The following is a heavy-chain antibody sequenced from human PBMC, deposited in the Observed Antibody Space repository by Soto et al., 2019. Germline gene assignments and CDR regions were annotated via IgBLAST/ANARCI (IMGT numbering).Heavy chain of an antibody. V-gene: IGHV3-64*01. J-gene: IGHJ6*02. CDR2: ITSNGGNT. Sequence: GGSLRLYCAASGFTFSSYAMHWVRQAPGKGLEYVSAITSNGGNTDYASSVKGRFTISRDNSKNTLYLQMGSLRAEDMAVYYCARRIPFGYGMDVWGQGTTVTVSS. CDR3: ARRIPFGYGMDV. CDR1: GFTFSSYA. D-gene: IGHD2-21*01.